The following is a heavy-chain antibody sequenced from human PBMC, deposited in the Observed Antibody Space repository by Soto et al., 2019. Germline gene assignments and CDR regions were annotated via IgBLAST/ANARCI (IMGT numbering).Heavy chain of an antibody. J-gene: IGHJ5*02. D-gene: IGHD3-10*01. CDR3: ATMATFGSLSWFDP. CDR1: GYTFTNND. CDR2: MNPGSGDT. V-gene: IGHV1-8*01. Sequence: ASVKVSCKASGYTFTNNDVSWVRQATGQGLEWMGWMNPGSGDTGYAQKFQGRVTMTRDISIATAYMELSSLRSDDTAIYYCATMATFGSLSWFDPWGQGPRVIGSS.